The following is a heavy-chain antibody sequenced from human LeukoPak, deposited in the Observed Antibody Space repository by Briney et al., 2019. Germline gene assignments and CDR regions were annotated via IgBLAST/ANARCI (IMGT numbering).Heavy chain of an antibody. CDR3: ASGMAGYSSGWYIFQH. V-gene: IGHV1-69*05. CDR2: IIPIFGTA. D-gene: IGHD6-19*01. Sequence: ASVKVSCKASGGTFSSYAISWVRQAPGHGLEWMGRIIPIFGTANYAQKFQGRVTITTDESTSTAYMELSSLRSEDTAVYYCASGMAGYSSGWYIFQHWGQGTLVTVSS. J-gene: IGHJ1*01. CDR1: GGTFSSYA.